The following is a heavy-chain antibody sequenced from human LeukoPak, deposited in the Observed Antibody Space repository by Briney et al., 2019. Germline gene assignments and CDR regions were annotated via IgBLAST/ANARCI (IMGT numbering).Heavy chain of an antibody. J-gene: IGHJ5*02. CDR3: ARGRWRVVVAHGLDWFDP. Sequence: PGGSLRLSCAASGFTFSSYGMTWVRQAPGKGLEWVSYIGSSSSTIYYADSVKGRFTISRDNAKNSLYLQLNSLRAEDTAVYYCARGRWRVVVAHGLDWFDPWGQGTLVTVSS. D-gene: IGHD2-2*01. CDR2: IGSSSSTI. V-gene: IGHV3-48*01. CDR1: GFTFSSYG.